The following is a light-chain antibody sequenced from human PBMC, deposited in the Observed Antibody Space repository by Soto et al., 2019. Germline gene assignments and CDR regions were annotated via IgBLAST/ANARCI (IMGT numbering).Light chain of an antibody. CDR3: SSYTSSSPLSG. V-gene: IGLV2-14*01. CDR2: EVS. Sequence: QSVLTQPASVSGSPGQSITISCTGTSSDVGGYNYVSWYQQHPGKAPKLMIYEVSNRPSGVSNRFSGSKSGNTASLTISGLQAEDEADYYCSSYTSSSPLSGFGTGTKLTVL. J-gene: IGLJ1*01. CDR1: SSDVGGYNY.